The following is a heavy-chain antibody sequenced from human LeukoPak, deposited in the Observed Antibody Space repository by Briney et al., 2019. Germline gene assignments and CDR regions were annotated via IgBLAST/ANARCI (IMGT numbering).Heavy chain of an antibody. CDR1: GYTFTTSY. CDR2: VNPTDGGT. J-gene: IGHJ3*01. CDR3: ARDLAAMIPHGFDL. V-gene: IGHV1-46*01. Sequence: GASVKVSCKAFGYTFTTSYLHWVRQAPGQGLEWMGSVNPTDGGTTFVQKFQGRVALPCDTSTSTVYMELSSLRSDDTAVYYCARDLAAMIPHGFDLWGQGTVVTVSS. D-gene: IGHD5-18*01.